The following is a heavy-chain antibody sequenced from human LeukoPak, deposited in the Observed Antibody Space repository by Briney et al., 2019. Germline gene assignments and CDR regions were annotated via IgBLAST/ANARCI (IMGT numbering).Heavy chain of an antibody. CDR1: NYTFSSLGAGNSFISFA. D-gene: IGHD2-15*01. J-gene: IGHJ3*02. V-gene: IGHV1-18*01. Sequence: ASVKVSCKASNYTFSSLGAGNSFISFAISWVRQAPGQGLEWMGWLSAYYGTTNYAQKFKGRVTMTTDTSTSTAYMELSSLRSEDTAVYYCARGESHVGEGIVVVVAATRAFDIWGQGTMVTVSS. CDR2: LSAYYGTT. CDR3: ARGESHVGEGIVVVVAATRAFDI.